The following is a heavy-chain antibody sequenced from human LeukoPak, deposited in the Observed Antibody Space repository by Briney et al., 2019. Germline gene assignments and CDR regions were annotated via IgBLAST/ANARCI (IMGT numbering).Heavy chain of an antibody. Sequence: KPSETLSLTCAVYGGSLSGYNWHWIRQPPGKGLEWIGKISHSGSATYNPSLQSRLTMSVDTSKNQFSLKMNSMTAADTAVYYCARLGFDPWGQGILVIVSS. CDR3: ARLGFDP. J-gene: IGHJ5*02. CDR2: ISHSGSA. CDR1: GGSLSGYN. V-gene: IGHV4-34*01.